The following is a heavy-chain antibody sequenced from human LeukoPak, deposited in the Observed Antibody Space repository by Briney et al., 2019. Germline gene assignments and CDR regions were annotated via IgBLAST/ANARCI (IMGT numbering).Heavy chain of an antibody. Sequence: GGSLRLSCAASGFTFSSYAMHWVRQAPGKGLEWVAVISYDGSNKYYADSVKGRFTIPRDNSKNTLYLQRNSLRAEDTAVYYCARVSRIAVAGNDYWGQGTLVTVSS. D-gene: IGHD6-19*01. CDR2: ISYDGSNK. V-gene: IGHV3-30-3*01. J-gene: IGHJ4*02. CDR3: ARVSRIAVAGNDY. CDR1: GFTFSSYA.